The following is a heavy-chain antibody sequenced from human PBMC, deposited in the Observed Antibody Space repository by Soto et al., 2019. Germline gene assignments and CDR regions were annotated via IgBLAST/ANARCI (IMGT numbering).Heavy chain of an antibody. J-gene: IGHJ4*02. CDR1: GYTFTSYG. CDR2: ISAYNGNT. CDR3: ARRDMSGNDEAYFDY. Sequence: ASVKVSCKASGYTFTSYGISWVRQAPGQGLEWMGWISAYNGNTNYAQKLQGRVTMTTDTSTSTAYMELRSLRSDDTAVYYCARRDMSGNDEAYFDYWGQGTLVTVSS. D-gene: IGHD1-1*01. V-gene: IGHV1-18*01.